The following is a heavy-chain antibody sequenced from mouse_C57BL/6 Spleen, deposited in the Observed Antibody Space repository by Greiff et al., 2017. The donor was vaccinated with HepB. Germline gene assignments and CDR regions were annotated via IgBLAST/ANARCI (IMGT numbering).Heavy chain of an antibody. V-gene: IGHV1-4*01. Sequence: QVQLQQSGAELARPGASVKMSCKASGYTFTSYTMHWVKQRPGQGLEWIGYLNPSSGYTKYNQKFKDKATLTADKSSSRAYMQLGSLTSEDTAVYYCARTHERWGQGTTLTVSS. CDR2: LNPSSGYT. CDR1: GYTFTSYT. J-gene: IGHJ2*01. CDR3: ARTHER.